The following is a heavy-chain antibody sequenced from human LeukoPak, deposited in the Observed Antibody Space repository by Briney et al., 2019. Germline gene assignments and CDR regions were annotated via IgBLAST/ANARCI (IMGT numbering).Heavy chain of an antibody. D-gene: IGHD1/OR15-1a*01. Sequence: SVKFSCKASGGTFRSYAISWVRQAPGQGLEWMGGIIPIFGTANYAQKFQGRVTITADESTSTAYMELSSLRSEDTAVYYCAGQNNPSNAFDIWGQGTMVTVSS. CDR3: AGQNNPSNAFDI. V-gene: IGHV1-69*13. CDR1: GGTFRSYA. J-gene: IGHJ3*02. CDR2: IIPIFGTA.